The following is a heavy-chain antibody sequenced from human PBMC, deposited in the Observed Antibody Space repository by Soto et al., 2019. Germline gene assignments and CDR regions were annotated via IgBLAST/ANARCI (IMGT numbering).Heavy chain of an antibody. J-gene: IGHJ3*01. CDR3: ARDLDIEVVGCGWYDALDV. V-gene: IGHV3-7*01. CDR2: IKQGGSEK. CDR1: GFTFSHYW. Sequence: EVQLVESGGGLIEPGGSLRLSCAASGFTFSHYWMTWVRQAPGKGLEWVANIKQGGSEKYYVDSVKGRFTISRDNAKNSLFLQMDSLRAEDTAVYYCARDLDIEVVGCGWYDALDVWGQGTVVTVSS. D-gene: IGHD2-2*01.